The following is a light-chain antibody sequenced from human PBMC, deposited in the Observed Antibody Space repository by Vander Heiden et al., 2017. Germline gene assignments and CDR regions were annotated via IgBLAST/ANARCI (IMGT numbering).Light chain of an antibody. CDR1: QSISSN. CDR3: QQYNNWPPLFT. V-gene: IGKV3-15*01. J-gene: IGKJ3*01. CDR2: GAS. Sequence: EIVMTQSPATLSVSPGERATLSCRASQSISSNLAWYQQKPGQAPRLLIYGASTRATGIPARFSGSGSGTEFTLTISSLQSEDFAVYYCQQYNNWPPLFTFGSGTKVDI.